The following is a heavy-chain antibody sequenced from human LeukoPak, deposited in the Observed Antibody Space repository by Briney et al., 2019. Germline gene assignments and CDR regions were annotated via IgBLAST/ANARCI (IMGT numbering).Heavy chain of an antibody. Sequence: ASVKVSCKVSGYTLTELSMHWVRQAPGKGLGWMGGFSPEDGETIYAQKFQGRVTMTEDTSTDTAYMELSSLRSEDTAVYYCATGNMVRGVIIGAVFDYWGQGTLVTVSS. CDR1: GYTLTELS. D-gene: IGHD3-10*01. V-gene: IGHV1-24*01. J-gene: IGHJ4*02. CDR2: FSPEDGET. CDR3: ATGNMVRGVIIGAVFDY.